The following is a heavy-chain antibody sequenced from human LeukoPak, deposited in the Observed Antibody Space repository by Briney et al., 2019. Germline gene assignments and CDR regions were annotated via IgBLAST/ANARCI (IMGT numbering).Heavy chain of an antibody. CDR2: INTHDGAT. V-gene: IGHV3-23*01. J-gene: IGHJ6*02. D-gene: IGHD3-3*01. CDR1: GFTFTNYA. Sequence: GGSLRLSCVASGFTFTNYAMNWVRQAPGKGLEWVSAINTHDGATQYADSVKGRFTISRDNSKNTVSLQMNSLRAEDTAVYYCAKGMTDFWSGHNYGMDVWGQGTTVTVSS. CDR3: AKGMTDFWSGHNYGMDV.